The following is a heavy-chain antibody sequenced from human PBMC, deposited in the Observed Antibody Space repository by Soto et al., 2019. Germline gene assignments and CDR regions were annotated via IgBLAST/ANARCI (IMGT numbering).Heavy chain of an antibody. D-gene: IGHD3-22*01. Sequence: EVQLVESGGGLVKPGGSLRLSCAASGFTFSNAWMSWVRQAPGKGLEWVGRIKSKTDGGTTDYAAPVKGRFTISRDDSKNTLYLQMNSLKTEDTAVYYCTTDWDGYDSSGYYLYFDYWGQGTLVTVSS. CDR1: GFTFSNAW. CDR2: IKSKTDGGTT. V-gene: IGHV3-15*01. CDR3: TTDWDGYDSSGYYLYFDY. J-gene: IGHJ4*02.